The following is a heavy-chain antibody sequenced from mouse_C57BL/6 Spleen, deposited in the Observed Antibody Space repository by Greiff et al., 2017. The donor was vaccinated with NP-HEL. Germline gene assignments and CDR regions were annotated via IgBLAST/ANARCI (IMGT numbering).Heavy chain of an antibody. Sequence: EVKLMESGGDLVKPGGSLKLSCAASGFTFSSYGMSWVRQTPDKRLEWVATISSGGSYTYYPDSVKGRFTISRDNAKNTLYLQMSSLKSEDTAMYYCARQDGYDVDWFAYWGQGTLVTVSA. V-gene: IGHV5-6*01. CDR3: ARQDGYDVDWFAY. CDR1: GFTFSSYG. J-gene: IGHJ3*01. D-gene: IGHD2-2*01. CDR2: ISSGGSYT.